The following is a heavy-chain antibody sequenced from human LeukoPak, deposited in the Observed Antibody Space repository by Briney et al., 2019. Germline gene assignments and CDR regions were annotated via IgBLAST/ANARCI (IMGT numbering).Heavy chain of an antibody. CDR1: GGTLSSYA. D-gene: IGHD3-3*01. V-gene: IGHV1-69*05. CDR2: IIPIFGTA. Sequence: ASVKVSCKASGGTLSSYAISWVRQAPGQGLEWMGGIIPIFGTANYAQKLQGRVTMTTDTSTSTAYMELRSLRSDDTAVYYCARSGYYFNAFDIWGQGTMVTVSS. CDR3: ARSGYYFNAFDI. J-gene: IGHJ3*02.